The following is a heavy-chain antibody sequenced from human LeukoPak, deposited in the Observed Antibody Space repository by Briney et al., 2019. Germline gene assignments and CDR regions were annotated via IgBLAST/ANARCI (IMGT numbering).Heavy chain of an antibody. Sequence: GGSLRLSCAASGFTFSSYAMHWVRQAPGKGLEWVAVISYDGSNKYYADSVKGRFTISRDNSKNTLYLQMNSLRAEDTAVYYCAKGHTLKYSSGWYKGQYFDYWGQGTLVTVSS. V-gene: IGHV3-30-3*01. D-gene: IGHD6-19*01. CDR2: ISYDGSNK. CDR1: GFTFSSYA. CDR3: AKGHTLKYSSGWYKGQYFDY. J-gene: IGHJ4*02.